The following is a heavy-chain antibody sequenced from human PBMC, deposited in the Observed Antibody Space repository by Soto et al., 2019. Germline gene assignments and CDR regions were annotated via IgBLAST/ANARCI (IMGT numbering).Heavy chain of an antibody. V-gene: IGHV3-66*01. J-gene: IGHJ4*02. CDR2: LYSAGSA. CDR1: GFTVSSYH. D-gene: IGHD6-13*01. CDR3: ARVHSSSYHYFEY. Sequence: PGGSLRLSCAASGFTVSSYHMSWVRQAPGKGLEWVSVLYSAGSADFADSVKGRFTISRDNSKNTLYLQMSSLRAVDTAVYYCARVHSSSYHYFEYWGQGTLVTVSS.